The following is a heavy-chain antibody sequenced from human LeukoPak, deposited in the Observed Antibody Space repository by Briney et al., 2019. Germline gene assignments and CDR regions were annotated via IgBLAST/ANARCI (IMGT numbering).Heavy chain of an antibody. D-gene: IGHD3-3*01. CDR2: IYYSGST. Sequence: PSETLSLTSTVSGGSISSHYWSWIRQPPGKGLEWIGYIYYSGSTNYNPSLKSRATISVDTSKNQFSLKLSSVTAADTAVYYCARVGGKYDFWSGYYTPYYYYYYMDVWGKGTTVTVSS. CDR3: ARVGGKYDFWSGYYTPYYYYYYMDV. V-gene: IGHV4-59*11. J-gene: IGHJ6*03. CDR1: GGSISSHY.